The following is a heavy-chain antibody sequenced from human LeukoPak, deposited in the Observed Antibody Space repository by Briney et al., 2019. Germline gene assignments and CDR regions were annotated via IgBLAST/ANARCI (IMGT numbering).Heavy chain of an antibody. CDR1: GGSISSSSYY. CDR3: AIAPGWFGDYFDY. J-gene: IGHJ4*02. CDR2: IYYSGST. V-gene: IGHV4-39*01. Sequence: SETLSLTCTVSGGSISSSSYYWGWIRQPPGKGLEWIGSIYYSGSTYYNPSLKSRVTISVDTSKNQFSLKLSSVTAADTAMYYCAIAPGWFGDYFDYWGQGTLVTVSS. D-gene: IGHD3-10*01.